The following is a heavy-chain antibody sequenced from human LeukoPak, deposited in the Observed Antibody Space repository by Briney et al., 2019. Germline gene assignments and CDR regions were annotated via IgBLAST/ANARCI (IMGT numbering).Heavy chain of an antibody. CDR2: INPNSGGT. V-gene: IGHV1-2*02. CDR3: ARDISSGWYGY. J-gene: IGHJ4*02. D-gene: IGHD6-19*01. Sequence: GASVKVSCKASGYTFTRYYMHWVGQAPGQGREWMGGINPNSGGTNYAQKYQGRETMTRDTSISTAYMELSRLRSDDTAVYYCARDISSGWYGYWGQGTLVTVSS. CDR1: GYTFTRYY.